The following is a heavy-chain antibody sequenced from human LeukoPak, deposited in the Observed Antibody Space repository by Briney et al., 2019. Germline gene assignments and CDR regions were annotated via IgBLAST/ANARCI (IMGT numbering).Heavy chain of an antibody. Sequence: SETLSLTCTVSGGSISSYYWSWIRQPPGKGLEWIGYIYYSGSTNYNPSLKSRVTISVDTSKNQFSLKLSSVTAADTAVYYCARLISLKRSIAAAGRSYFDYWGQGTLVTVSS. CDR2: IYYSGST. V-gene: IGHV4-59*08. CDR1: GGSISSYY. D-gene: IGHD6-13*01. CDR3: ARLISLKRSIAAAGRSYFDY. J-gene: IGHJ4*02.